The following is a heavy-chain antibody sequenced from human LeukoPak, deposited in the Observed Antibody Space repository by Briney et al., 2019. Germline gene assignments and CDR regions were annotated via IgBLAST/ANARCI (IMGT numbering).Heavy chain of an antibody. CDR2: ISGSGGST. CDR3: ARELGYCSGGSCFDDAFDI. Sequence: QAGGSLRLSCAASGFTFSSYAMSWVRQAPGKGLEWVSAISGSGGSTYYADSVKGRSTISRDNSKNTLYLQMNSLRAEDTAMYYCARELGYCSGGSCFDDAFDIWGQGTMVTVSS. D-gene: IGHD2-15*01. V-gene: IGHV3-23*01. CDR1: GFTFSSYA. J-gene: IGHJ3*02.